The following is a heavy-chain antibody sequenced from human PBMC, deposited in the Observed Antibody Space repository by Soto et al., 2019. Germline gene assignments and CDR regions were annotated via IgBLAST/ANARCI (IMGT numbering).Heavy chain of an antibody. Sequence: DSLKVCCKASAYTFTSYEISWVRQAPGQGLEWMGWISAYNGNTNYAQKLQGRVTMTTDTSTSTAYMGLRSLRSDDTAVYYCARDTVTTVTTRPYYYYYGMDVWGQGTTVTVSS. J-gene: IGHJ6*02. V-gene: IGHV1-18*04. CDR2: ISAYNGNT. D-gene: IGHD4-17*01. CDR1: AYTFTSYE. CDR3: ARDTVTTVTTRPYYYYYGMDV.